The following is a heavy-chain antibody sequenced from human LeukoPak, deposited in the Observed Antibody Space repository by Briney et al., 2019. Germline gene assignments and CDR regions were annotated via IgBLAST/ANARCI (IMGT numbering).Heavy chain of an antibody. CDR1: GFTFSSYS. D-gene: IGHD3-3*01. CDR2: ISSSSSYI. J-gene: IGHJ6*03. CDR3: ARAFRFLEWLPSNYYYYMDV. V-gene: IGHV3-21*01. Sequence: GGSLRLSCAASGFTFSSYSMNWVRQAPGKGLEWVSSISSSSSYIYYADSVKGRFTISRDNAKNSLYLQMNSLRAEDTAVYYCARAFRFLEWLPSNYYYYMDVWGKGTTVTVSS.